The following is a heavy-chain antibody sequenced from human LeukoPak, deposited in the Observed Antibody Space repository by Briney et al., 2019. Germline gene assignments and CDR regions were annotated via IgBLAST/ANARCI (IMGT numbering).Heavy chain of an antibody. V-gene: IGHV4-34*01. CDR1: GGSFSGYY. Sequence: SETLSLTCAVYGGSFSGYYWSWIRQPPGKGLEWIGEINHSGSTNYNPSLKSRVTISVDTSKNQFSLKLSSVTAADTAVYYCARVWGEAARFWGYYMDVCGKGTTVTVSS. CDR3: ARVWGEAARFWGYYMDV. CDR2: INHSGST. J-gene: IGHJ6*03. D-gene: IGHD6-6*01.